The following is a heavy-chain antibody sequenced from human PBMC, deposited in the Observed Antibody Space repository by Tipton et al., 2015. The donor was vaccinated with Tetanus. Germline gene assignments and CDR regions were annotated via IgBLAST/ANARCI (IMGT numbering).Heavy chain of an antibody. D-gene: IGHD2-21*01. Sequence: TLSLTCAVSGASISNYQNYWAWIRQPPGKGLEYIGSIYYSGTTFYNPPLRARITMSVDTNKNQFSLQLRSVTAADTAVYYCGVSIAYFRDGLHIGGPGTLVTVSS. CDR1: GASISNYQNY. V-gene: IGHV4-39*01. CDR3: GVSIAYFRDGLHI. J-gene: IGHJ4*02. CDR2: IYYSGTT.